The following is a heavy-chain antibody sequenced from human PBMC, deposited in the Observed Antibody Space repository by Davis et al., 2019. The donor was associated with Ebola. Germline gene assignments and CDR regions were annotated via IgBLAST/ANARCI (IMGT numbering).Heavy chain of an antibody. V-gene: IGHV3-7*01. Sequence: GESLKISCAASGFTFSSYWMTWVRQAPGKGLEWVANIKQDEGEKYYGDSVKGRFTISRDNAENSLYLQMHGLRVEDTAIYYCTRGRGGSSWELYWGQGTLVTVSS. CDR2: IKQDEGEK. CDR3: TRGRGGSSWELY. J-gene: IGHJ4*02. D-gene: IGHD6-13*01. CDR1: GFTFSSYW.